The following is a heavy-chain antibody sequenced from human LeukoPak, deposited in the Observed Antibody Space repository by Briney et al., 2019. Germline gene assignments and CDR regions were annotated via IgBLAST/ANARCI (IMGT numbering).Heavy chain of an antibody. D-gene: IGHD2-15*01. Sequence: GGSLRLSCTASGFTFGDYAMSWFRQAPGKGLEWVGFIRSKAYGGTTEYAASVKGRFTISRDDSKSIAYLQMYSLKTEDTAVYYCTRDVVPGYCSGGSCYSFQHWGQGTLVTVSS. V-gene: IGHV3-49*03. CDR1: GFTFGDYA. CDR3: TRDVVPGYCSGGSCYSFQH. CDR2: IRSKAYGGTT. J-gene: IGHJ1*01.